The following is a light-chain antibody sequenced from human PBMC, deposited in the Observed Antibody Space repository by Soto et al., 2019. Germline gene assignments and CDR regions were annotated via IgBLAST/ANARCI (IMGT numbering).Light chain of an antibody. CDR3: QHRYNWPRT. CDR2: DVS. CDR1: EDVGNS. V-gene: IGKV3-11*01. Sequence: DIVLTQSPSILSLSPGARATLSCRASEDVGNSLAWYQQRPGQSPRLLIYDVSNRATGIPSRFSGSGSGADYTLTISSLAPDDFAVYYCQHRYNWPRTFGQGTKVDI. J-gene: IGKJ1*01.